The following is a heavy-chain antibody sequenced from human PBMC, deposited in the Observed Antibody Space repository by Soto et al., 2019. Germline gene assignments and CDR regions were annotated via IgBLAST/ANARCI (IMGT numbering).Heavy chain of an antibody. J-gene: IGHJ6*02. CDR3: AREGQAPYYYYGMDV. CDR2: ISAYNGNT. CDR1: GYTFTSYF. V-gene: IGHV1-18*01. Sequence: ASVKVSCNASGYTFTSYFISWVRQAPGQGLEWMGWISAYNGNTNYAQKLQGRVTMTTDTSTSTAHMELRSLRSDDTAVYYCAREGQAPYYYYGMDVWGQGTAVTVSS.